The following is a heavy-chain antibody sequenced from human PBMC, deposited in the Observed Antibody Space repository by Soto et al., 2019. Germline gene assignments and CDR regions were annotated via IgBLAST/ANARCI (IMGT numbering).Heavy chain of an antibody. Sequence: QVQLQESGPGLVKPSETLSLTYTVSGGSISSYYWSWIRQPPGKGLEWIGYIYYSGSTNYNPSLKSRVTISVDTSKNQFSLKLSSVTAADTAVYYCARIPYSSSWYGDGGWFDPWGQGTLVTVSS. CDR2: IYYSGST. V-gene: IGHV4-59*01. CDR1: GGSISSYY. D-gene: IGHD6-13*01. CDR3: ARIPYSSSWYGDGGWFDP. J-gene: IGHJ5*02.